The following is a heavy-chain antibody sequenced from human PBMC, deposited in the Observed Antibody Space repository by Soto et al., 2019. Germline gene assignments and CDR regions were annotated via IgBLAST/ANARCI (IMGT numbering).Heavy chain of an antibody. J-gene: IGHJ6*02. V-gene: IGHV1-2*04. Sequence: VKVSCKASGYTFTGYYMHWVRQAPGQGLEWMGWINPNSGGTNYAQKFQGWVTMTKNTLYLQMNSLRPEDTALYYCAKTERDYYYYYGMDVWGQGTTVTVSS. CDR1: GYTFTGYY. CDR3: AKTERDYYYYYGMDV. CDR2: INPNSGGT.